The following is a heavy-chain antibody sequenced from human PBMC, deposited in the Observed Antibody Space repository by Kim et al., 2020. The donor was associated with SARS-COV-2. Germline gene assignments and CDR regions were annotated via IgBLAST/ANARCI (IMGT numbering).Heavy chain of an antibody. J-gene: IGHJ4*02. V-gene: IGHV1-2*06. CDR2: INPNSGGT. CDR3: ARDLGYGGSYLFDY. CDR1: GYTFTGYY. D-gene: IGHD1-26*01. Sequence: ASVKVSCKASGYTFTGYYMHWVRQAPGQGLEWMGRINPNSGGTNYAQKFQGRVTMTRDTSISTAYMELSRLRSDDTAVYYCARDLGYGGSYLFDYWGQGTLVTVSS.